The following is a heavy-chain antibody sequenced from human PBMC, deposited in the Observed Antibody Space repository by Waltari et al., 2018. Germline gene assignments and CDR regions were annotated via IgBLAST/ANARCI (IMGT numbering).Heavy chain of an antibody. V-gene: IGHV3-7*01. D-gene: IGHD1-26*01. J-gene: IGHJ4*02. Sequence: EVQLVESGGGLVQPGGSLRLSCAASGFTFSSYWMSWVRQAPGKGLEWVANIKQDGSEKYYVDSVKGRFTISRDNAKNSLYLQMNSLRAEDTAVYYCARSIGVLGYYFDYWGQGTLVTVSS. CDR1: GFTFSSYW. CDR3: ARSIGVLGYYFDY. CDR2: IKQDGSEK.